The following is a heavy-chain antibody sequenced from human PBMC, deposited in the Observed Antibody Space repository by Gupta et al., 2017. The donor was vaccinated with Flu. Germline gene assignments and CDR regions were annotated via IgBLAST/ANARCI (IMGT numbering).Heavy chain of an antibody. D-gene: IGHD3-9*01. V-gene: IGHV3-48*02. CDR3: ARDVDWAFDY. CDR2: INRGGDNI. CDR1: GFTCSSYS. Sequence: EVQVVESGGGLVQPGGSLRLSCAASGFTCSSYSMNWVRQAPGKGLEWVSYINRGGDNIWYADSVKGRFTISRDNAKNSLYLQMNNLRDEDTAVYYCARDVDWAFDYWGQGALVTVSS. J-gene: IGHJ4*02.